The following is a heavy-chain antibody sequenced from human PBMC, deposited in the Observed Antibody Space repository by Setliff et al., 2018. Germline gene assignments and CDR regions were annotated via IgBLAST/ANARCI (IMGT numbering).Heavy chain of an antibody. Sequence: GASVKVSCKASGGTFSSYTISWVRQAPGQGLEWMGRIIPILGIANYAQKFQGRVTITADKSTSTAYMELGSLRSEDTAVYYCARDISLGKAAVWFGELKGWFDPWGQGTLVTVSS. D-gene: IGHD3-10*01. CDR3: ARDISLGKAAVWFGELKGWFDP. CDR2: IIPILGIA. CDR1: GGTFSSYT. J-gene: IGHJ5*02. V-gene: IGHV1-69*04.